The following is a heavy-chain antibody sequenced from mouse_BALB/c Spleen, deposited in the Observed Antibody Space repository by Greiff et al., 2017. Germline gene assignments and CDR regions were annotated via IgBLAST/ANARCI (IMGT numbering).Heavy chain of an antibody. V-gene: IGHV5-6-4*01. CDR1: GFTFSSYT. CDR2: ISSGGSYT. J-gene: IGHJ4*01. CDR3: TRGESSSRYYAMDY. Sequence: DVMLVESGGGLVKPGGSLKLSCAASGFTFSSYTMSWVRQTPEKRLEWVATISSGGSYTYYPDSVKGRFTISRDYAKNTLYLQMSSLKSEDTAMYYCTRGESSSRYYAMDYWGQGTSVTVSS.